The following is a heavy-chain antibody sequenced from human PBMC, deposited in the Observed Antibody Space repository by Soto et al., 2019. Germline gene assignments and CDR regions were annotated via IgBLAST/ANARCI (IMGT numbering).Heavy chain of an antibody. CDR1: GGSISSGDYY. CDR2: IYYSVST. D-gene: IGHD6-6*01. Sequence: SETLSLTCTVSGGSISSGDYYWSWIRQPPGKGLELIGYIYYSVSTYYNPSLKSRVTISVDTSKNHFSLKLSSVTAADTAVFYCARGHSSSSWNYYYYGMDVWGQGTTVTVSS. V-gene: IGHV4-30-4*01. CDR3: ARGHSSSSWNYYYYGMDV. J-gene: IGHJ6*02.